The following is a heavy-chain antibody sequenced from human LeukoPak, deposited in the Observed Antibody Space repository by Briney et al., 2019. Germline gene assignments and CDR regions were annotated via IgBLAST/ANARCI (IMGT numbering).Heavy chain of an antibody. J-gene: IGHJ4*02. CDR2: ISGSGGST. CDR3: ARDQGPIAAAGTFDY. D-gene: IGHD6-13*01. V-gene: IGHV3-23*01. Sequence: PGGSLRLSCAASGFTFSSYAMSWVRQAPGKGLEWVSAISGSGGSTYYADSVKGRFTISRDNSKNTLYLQMNSLRAEDTAVYYCARDQGPIAAAGTFDYWGQGTLVTVSS. CDR1: GFTFSSYA.